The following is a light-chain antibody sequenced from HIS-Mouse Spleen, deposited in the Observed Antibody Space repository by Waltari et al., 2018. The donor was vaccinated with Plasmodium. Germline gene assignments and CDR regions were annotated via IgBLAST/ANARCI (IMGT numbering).Light chain of an antibody. V-gene: IGLV2-8*01. Sequence: QSALTQPPSASGSPGQSVTISCTGTSSDVGWFNYVSWYQQHPGKAPNLMIYDVSNRPSGVPDRFSGSKSGNTASLTVSGLQAEDEADYYCSSYAGSNNLVFGGGTKLTVL. CDR1: SSDVGWFNY. J-gene: IGLJ2*01. CDR2: DVS. CDR3: SSYAGSNNLV.